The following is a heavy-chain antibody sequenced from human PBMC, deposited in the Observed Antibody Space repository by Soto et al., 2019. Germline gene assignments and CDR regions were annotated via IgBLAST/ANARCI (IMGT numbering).Heavy chain of an antibody. D-gene: IGHD2-8*01. CDR2: IWYDGSNK. CDR3: AKGREYCTNGVCSYYFDY. Sequence: PGGSLRLSCAASGFTFSSYAMHWVRQAPGKGLEWVAVIWYDGSNKCYADSVKGRFTISRDNAKNSLYLQMNSLRAEDTALYYCAKGREYCTNGVCSYYFDYWGQGTLVTVSS. J-gene: IGHJ4*02. V-gene: IGHV3-33*03. CDR1: GFTFSSYA.